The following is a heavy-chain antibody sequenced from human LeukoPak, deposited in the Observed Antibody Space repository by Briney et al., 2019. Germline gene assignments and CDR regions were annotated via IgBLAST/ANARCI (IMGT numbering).Heavy chain of an antibody. CDR3: ERGIAAAPSVFDI. Sequence: SQTLSLTCAISGDSVSSNSDAWNWIRQSPSRGLEWLGRTYYSSKSYNDYAVSVKSRITINPDKSQNQLYLQLNSVTHEDTAVYYWERGIAAAPSVFDIWGQGTRVSVSS. V-gene: IGHV6-1*01. CDR1: GDSVSSNSDA. CDR2: TYYSSKSYN. J-gene: IGHJ3*02. D-gene: IGHD6-13*01.